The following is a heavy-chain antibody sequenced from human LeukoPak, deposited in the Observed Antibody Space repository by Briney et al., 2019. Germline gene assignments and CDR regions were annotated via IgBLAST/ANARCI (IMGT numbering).Heavy chain of an antibody. CDR3: ARDNYLFGGYYYYYGMDV. J-gene: IGHJ6*02. CDR1: GFTFSSYS. Sequence: GGSLRLSCAASGFTFSSYSMNWVRQAPGKGLEWVANIKQDGSEKYYVDSVKGRFTISRDNAKNSLYLQMNSLRAEDTAVYYCARDNYLFGGYYYYYGMDVWAKGPRSPSP. D-gene: IGHD3-16*01. V-gene: IGHV3-7*01. CDR2: IKQDGSEK.